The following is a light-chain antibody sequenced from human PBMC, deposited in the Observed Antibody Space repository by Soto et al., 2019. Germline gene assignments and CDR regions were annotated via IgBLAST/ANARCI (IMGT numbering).Light chain of an antibody. V-gene: IGKV1-5*03. Sequence: DIQMTQSPSTLSASVVDRVTITCLASQSISSWLAWYQQKPGKAPKLLIYKASSLESGVPSRFSGSGSRTEFTLTITNLQPEDAATYYCQQYNTYLTWTFGQGTKVDIK. CDR1: QSISSW. CDR3: QQYNTYLTWT. CDR2: KAS. J-gene: IGKJ1*01.